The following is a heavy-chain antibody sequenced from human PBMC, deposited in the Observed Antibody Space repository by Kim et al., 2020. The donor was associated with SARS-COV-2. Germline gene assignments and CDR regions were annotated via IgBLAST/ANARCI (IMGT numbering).Heavy chain of an antibody. J-gene: IGHJ4*02. D-gene: IGHD6-13*01. CDR2: INWNGGST. V-gene: IGHV3-20*04. CDR3: ARTALTYSSSWYWAGREYYFDY. Sequence: GGSLRLSCAASGFTFDDYGMSWVRQAPGKGLEWVSGINWNGGSTGYADSVKGRFTISRDNAKNSLYLQMNSLRAEDTALYYCARTALTYSSSWYWAGREYYFDYWGQGTLVTVSS. CDR1: GFTFDDYG.